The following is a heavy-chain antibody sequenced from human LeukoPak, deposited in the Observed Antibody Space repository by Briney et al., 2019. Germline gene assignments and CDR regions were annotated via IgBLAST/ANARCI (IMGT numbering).Heavy chain of an antibody. J-gene: IGHJ4*02. Sequence: SETLSLTCTVSGGSISNYYWGWIRQPAGKGLEWIGRIYSTGTTNYNPSLKSRVTMSVDTSKNQFSLKLSSVTAADTAVYYCARVVAATHFDYWGQGTLVTVSS. CDR2: IYSTGTT. V-gene: IGHV4-4*07. CDR3: ARVVAATHFDY. CDR1: GGSISNYY. D-gene: IGHD2-15*01.